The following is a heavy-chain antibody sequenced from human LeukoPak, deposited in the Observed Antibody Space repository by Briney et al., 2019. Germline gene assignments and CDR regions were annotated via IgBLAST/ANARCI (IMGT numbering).Heavy chain of an antibody. J-gene: IGHJ6*02. CDR3: AREIGADYGDYGGPYYYGMDV. CDR2: ISYDGSNK. D-gene: IGHD4-17*01. Sequence: GGSLRLSCAASGFTVSSNYMIWVRQAPGKGLEWVAVISYDGSNKYYADSVKGRFTISRDNSKNTLYLQMNSLRAEDTAVYYCAREIGADYGDYGGPYYYGMDVWGQGTTVTVSS. V-gene: IGHV3-30-3*01. CDR1: GFTVSSNY.